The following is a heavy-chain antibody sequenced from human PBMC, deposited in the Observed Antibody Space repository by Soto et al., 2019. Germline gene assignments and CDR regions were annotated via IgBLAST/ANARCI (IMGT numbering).Heavy chain of an antibody. CDR2: IYWDDDK. Sequence: QITLKESGPTLVKPTQTLTLTCTFSGFSLSTSGVGVGWIRQPPGKALEWLAFIYWDDDKRYSPALKSRLTITKDTSKNPVVLTMTNMHPVDTATYYCAHRPVLRASQVILIDVFDIWGQGIMVTVSS. D-gene: IGHD3-3*01. CDR3: AHRPVLRASQVILIDVFDI. V-gene: IGHV2-5*02. CDR1: GFSLSTSGVG. J-gene: IGHJ3*02.